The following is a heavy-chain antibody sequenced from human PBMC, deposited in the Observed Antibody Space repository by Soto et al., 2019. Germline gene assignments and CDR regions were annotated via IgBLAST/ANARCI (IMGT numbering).Heavy chain of an antibody. J-gene: IGHJ3*02. CDR3: ARDRNQWGEDDAFDI. Sequence: QVQLVQSGAEVKKPGSSVKVSCKASGGTFSSYAISWVRQAPGQGLEWMGGIIPIFGTANYAQKFQGRVTITADKSTSPVYMELSSLRSEETAVYYCARDRNQWGEDDAFDICGQGTIITVSS. CDR2: IIPIFGTA. V-gene: IGHV1-69*06. CDR1: GGTFSSYA. D-gene: IGHD3-16*01.